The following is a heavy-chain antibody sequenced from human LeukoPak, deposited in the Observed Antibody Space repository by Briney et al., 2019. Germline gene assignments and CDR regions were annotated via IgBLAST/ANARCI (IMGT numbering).Heavy chain of an antibody. CDR2: IYPNRGGT. V-gene: IGHV1-2*02. D-gene: IGHD3-22*01. CDR1: GYTFTDYY. CDR3: ARAYDGSGNLDY. J-gene: IGHJ4*02. Sequence: GSVNDSCKGSGYTFTDYYMHWVRQAPGQGLEWMGWIYPNRGGTNYAQKFQGRVTMTRDTSINTAYMELSRLRSDDTAVYYCARAYDGSGNLDYWGQGSLVSVS.